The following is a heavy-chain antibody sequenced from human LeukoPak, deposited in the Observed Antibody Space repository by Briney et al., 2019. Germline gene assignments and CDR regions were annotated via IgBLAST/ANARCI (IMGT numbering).Heavy chain of an antibody. J-gene: IGHJ4*02. CDR2: LEQDGSVK. CDR1: GFTFSTFW. D-gene: IGHD4-23*01. CDR3: ATSAHSPGNS. Sequence: GGSLRLSCVASGFTFSTFWMSSVRQAAGTGVEWGANLEQDGSVKPYVDSGKGRFTISRDNAKNSQYLQMTNLRSEDTGGYYCATSAHSPGNSWGQGTLITVSS. V-gene: IGHV3-7*01.